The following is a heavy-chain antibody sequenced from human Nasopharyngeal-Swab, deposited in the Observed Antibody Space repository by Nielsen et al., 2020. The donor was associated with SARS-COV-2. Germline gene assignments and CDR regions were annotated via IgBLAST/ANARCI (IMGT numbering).Heavy chain of an antibody. D-gene: IGHD3-10*01. J-gene: IGHJ4*02. CDR1: GGSFSGYY. Sequence: SETLPLTCAVYGGSFSGYYWSWIRQPPGKGLEWIGEINHSGSTNYNPSLKSRVTISVDTSKNQFSLKLSSVTAADTAVYYCARRGWFGEFVFDYWGQGTLVTVSS. CDR3: ARRGWFGEFVFDY. CDR2: INHSGST. V-gene: IGHV4-34*01.